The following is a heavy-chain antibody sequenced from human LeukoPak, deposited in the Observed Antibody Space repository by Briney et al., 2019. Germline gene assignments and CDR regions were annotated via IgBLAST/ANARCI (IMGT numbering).Heavy chain of an antibody. J-gene: IGHJ1*01. V-gene: IGHV3-74*01. CDR2: INSDGTIT. Sequence: PGGSLRLSCAASGFTLSSYCMHWVRQAPGKGLVWVSRINSDGTITRYADSVKGRFTISRDNAKNTLYLQMNSLRVDDTALYFCARHFSVASTSPLQHWGQGTLVTVSS. CDR3: ARHFSVASTSPLQH. CDR1: GFTLSSYC. D-gene: IGHD6-19*01.